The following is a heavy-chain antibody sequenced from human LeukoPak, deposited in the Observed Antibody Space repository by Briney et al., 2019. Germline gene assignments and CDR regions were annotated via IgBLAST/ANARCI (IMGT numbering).Heavy chain of an antibody. CDR2: ISSSSNTI. J-gene: IGHJ4*02. Sequence: GGSLRLSWAASGFTFSSYSMNWVRQAPGKGLEWISYISSSSNTIYYADSVKGRSTISRDNAKNSLYLQMNSLRAEDTAMYYCASGGENYWGQGTLVTVSS. D-gene: IGHD3-16*01. CDR1: GFTFSSYS. V-gene: IGHV3-48*01. CDR3: ASGGENY.